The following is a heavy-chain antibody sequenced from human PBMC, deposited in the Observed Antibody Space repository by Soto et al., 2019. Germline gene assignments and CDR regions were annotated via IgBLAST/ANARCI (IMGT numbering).Heavy chain of an antibody. CDR1: GGSISSSSYY. CDR2: IYYSGGT. V-gene: IGHV4-39*01. CDR3: ARHTIAVAGTATFYYCGMDV. D-gene: IGHD6-19*01. Sequence: QLQLQESGPGLVKPSETLSLTCTVSGGSISSSSYYWGWIRQPPGKGLEWIGRIYYSGGTYYNPSLKSRVTLSVATSKTQFSVKLSSVTAADTAVYYCARHTIAVAGTATFYYCGMDVWGQATTVTASS. J-gene: IGHJ6*02.